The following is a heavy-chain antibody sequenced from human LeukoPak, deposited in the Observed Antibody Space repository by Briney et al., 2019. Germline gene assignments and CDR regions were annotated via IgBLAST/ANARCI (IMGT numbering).Heavy chain of an antibody. V-gene: IGHV4-39*01. CDR3: AKNTGYSSGWYWYFDL. Sequence: PPETLSLTCTVSGGSISSSSYYWGWIRQPPGKGLEWIGSIYYSGSTYYNPSLKSRVTISVDTSKNQFSLKLSSVTAADTAVYYCAKNTGYSSGWYWYFDLWGRGTLVTVSS. D-gene: IGHD6-19*01. J-gene: IGHJ2*01. CDR2: IYYSGST. CDR1: GGSISSSSYY.